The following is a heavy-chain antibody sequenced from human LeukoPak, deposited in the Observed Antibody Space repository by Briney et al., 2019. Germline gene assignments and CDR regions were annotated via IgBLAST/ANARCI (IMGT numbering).Heavy chain of an antibody. CDR3: ARDRSLTIFGAAHYGMDV. D-gene: IGHD3-3*01. J-gene: IGHJ6*02. CDR1: GYTFTSYY. Sequence: GASVKVSCKASGYTFTSYYMHWVRQAPGQGLEWMGIINPSGGSTSYAQKFQGRVTMTRDTSTSTVYMELSSLRSEDTAVYYCARDRSLTIFGAAHYGMDVWGQGTTVTVSS. CDR2: INPSGGST. V-gene: IGHV1-46*01.